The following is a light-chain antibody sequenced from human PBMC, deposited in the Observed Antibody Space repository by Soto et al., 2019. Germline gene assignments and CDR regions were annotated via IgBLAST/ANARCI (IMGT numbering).Light chain of an antibody. CDR3: SSYTSSSTHV. Sequence: QSVLTQPPSASGSPGQSVTISCTGTSSDVGGYDYVSWYQQYPGKTPKLMIFEVTKRPSGVPDRFSGSKSGNTASLTISGLQAEDEADYYCSSYTSSSTHVFGTGTRSPS. V-gene: IGLV2-8*01. CDR2: EVT. CDR1: SSDVGGYDY. J-gene: IGLJ1*01.